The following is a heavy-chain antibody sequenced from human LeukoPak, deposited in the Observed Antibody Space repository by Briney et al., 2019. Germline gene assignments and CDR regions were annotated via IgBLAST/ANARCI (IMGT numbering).Heavy chain of an antibody. Sequence: PGGSLTLSCAASGFTFSSYYMSWVRQAPGKGLEWVAFIRYDGSNKYYADSVKGRFTITRDNSKNTLYMQFIFMRAEDTAVNYCSNLLSISVVVFWSFAYCGQVALVSVFS. CDR2: IRYDGSNK. V-gene: IGHV3-30*02. CDR3: SNLLSISVVVFWSFAY. CDR1: GFTFSSYY. D-gene: IGHD3-22*01. J-gene: IGHJ4*02.